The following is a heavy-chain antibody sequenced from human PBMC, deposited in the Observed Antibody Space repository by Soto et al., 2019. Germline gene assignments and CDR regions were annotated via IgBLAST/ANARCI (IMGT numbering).Heavy chain of an antibody. Sequence: AGGSLRLSCAASGFTLSGYSMNWVRQAPGKGPEWVSCISSSSSYIYYADSVKGRFTISRDNAKNSLYLQIHSLRVEDTAVYYCARPYNSGWNYYHYYAMEVWGQGTKVTVSS. J-gene: IGHJ6*02. CDR2: ISSSSSYI. D-gene: IGHD5-12*01. CDR1: GFTLSGYS. V-gene: IGHV3-21*01. CDR3: ARPYNSGWNYYHYYAMEV.